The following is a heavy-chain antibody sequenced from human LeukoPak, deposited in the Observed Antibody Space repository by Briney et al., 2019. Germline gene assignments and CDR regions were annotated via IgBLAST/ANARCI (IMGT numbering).Heavy chain of an antibody. CDR2: IYYSGST. J-gene: IGHJ5*02. CDR1: GGSISSYY. V-gene: IGHV4-59*01. Sequence: SETLSLTCTVSGGSISSYYWSWIRQPPGKGLEWIGYIYYSGSTYYNPSLKSRVTISVDTSKNQFSLKLNSVTAADTAVYYCARVPRGGDRFDAWGQGTLVTVSS. D-gene: IGHD3-16*01. CDR3: ARVPRGGDRFDA.